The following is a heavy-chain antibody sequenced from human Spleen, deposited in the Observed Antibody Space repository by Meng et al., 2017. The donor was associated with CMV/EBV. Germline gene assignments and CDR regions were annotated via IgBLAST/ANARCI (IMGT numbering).Heavy chain of an antibody. Sequence: SLKISCVASGFTFDDYAMFWVRQAPGKGLEWVSGINWNGDNIGYADSVKGRFTISRDNAKNSLYLQMNSLRAEDTAVYYCAKDLDRWEEAYSSTRQNYWGQGTLVTVSS. D-gene: IGHD6-13*01. J-gene: IGHJ4*02. CDR2: INWNGDNI. CDR1: GFTFDDYA. CDR3: AKDLDRWEEAYSSTRQNY. V-gene: IGHV3-9*01.